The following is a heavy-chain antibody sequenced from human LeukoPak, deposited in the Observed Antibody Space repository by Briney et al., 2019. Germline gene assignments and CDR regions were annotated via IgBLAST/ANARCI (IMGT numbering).Heavy chain of an antibody. J-gene: IGHJ6*03. CDR1: GGTISSYY. V-gene: IGHV4-59*01. D-gene: IGHD4-11*01. Sequence: SETLSLTCTVSGGTISSYYWSWIRQPPGKGLEWIGYIYYSGSTNYNPSLKSRVTISVDTSKNQFSLKLSSVTAADTAVYYCARSNYYYYYYMDVWGKGTTVTVSS. CDR2: IYYSGST. CDR3: ARSNYYYYYYMDV.